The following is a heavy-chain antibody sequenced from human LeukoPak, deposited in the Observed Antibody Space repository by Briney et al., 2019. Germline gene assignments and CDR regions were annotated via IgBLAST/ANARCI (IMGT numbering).Heavy chain of an antibody. D-gene: IGHD6-19*01. V-gene: IGHV1-46*01. CDR3: ARAGVAGRRFDY. CDR1: GYTFSSYY. J-gene: IGHJ4*02. Sequence: ASVKGFCKTSGYTFSSYYIHWVRQAPRQGLEGMGIINPSGGSTSYAQKFQGTVTMTRDTSTSTVYMELSSLRSEDTAVYYCARAGVAGRRFDYWGQGTLVTVSS. CDR2: INPSGGST.